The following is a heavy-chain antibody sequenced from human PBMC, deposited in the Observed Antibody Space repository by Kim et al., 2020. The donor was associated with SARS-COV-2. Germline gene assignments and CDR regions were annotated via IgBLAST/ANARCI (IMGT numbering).Heavy chain of an antibody. V-gene: IGHV3-23*01. Sequence: GGSLRLSCAASGFIFSSYTMNWVRQAPGKRLEWVSTISDDVRDTHYADSVKGRFTITRDNSKNTVYLQMHSLRAEDTAIYYCTTRIHSHFDYWGQGTLVTVSS. J-gene: IGHJ4*02. CDR1: GFIFSSYT. D-gene: IGHD5-18*01. CDR3: TTRIHSHFDY. CDR2: ISDDVRDT.